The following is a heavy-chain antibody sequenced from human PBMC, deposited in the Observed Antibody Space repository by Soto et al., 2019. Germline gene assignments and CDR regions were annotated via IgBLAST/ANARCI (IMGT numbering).Heavy chain of an antibody. Sequence: QVQLVQSGAEVKKPGASVKVSCKASGYTFTSYGISWVRQAPGQGLEWMGWISAYNGNTKYAQKLQGGATMTTHTATRTAYMERRSLRSDDTAVYYCARDLGGSYYAPVDYWGQGTPVTVSS. J-gene: IGHJ4*02. CDR2: ISAYNGNT. D-gene: IGHD1-26*01. CDR1: GYTFTSYG. V-gene: IGHV1-18*01. CDR3: ARDLGGSYYAPVDY.